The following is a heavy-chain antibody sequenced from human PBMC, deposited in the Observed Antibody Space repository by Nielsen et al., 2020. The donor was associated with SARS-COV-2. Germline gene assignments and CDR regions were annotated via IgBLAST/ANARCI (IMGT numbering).Heavy chain of an antibody. CDR1: GFTFTNYA. D-gene: IGHD6-13*01. Sequence: GESLKISCAASGFTFTNYAMNWVRQAPGKGLEWVASITMSGAYMYYADSVRGRFTVSRDNAENSLYLQMNSLRDEDTAVYYCARGEQLVPIPLDYWGQGTLVTVSS. J-gene: IGHJ4*02. V-gene: IGHV3-21*01. CDR2: ITMSGAYM. CDR3: ARGEQLVPIPLDY.